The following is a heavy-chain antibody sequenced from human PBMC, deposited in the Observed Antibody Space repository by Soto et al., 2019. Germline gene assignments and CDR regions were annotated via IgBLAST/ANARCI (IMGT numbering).Heavy chain of an antibody. CDR3: AKDGDCISTSCYGEGFDP. CDR2: ISGSGGST. Sequence: EVQLLESGGGLVQPGGSPRLSCAASGFTFSSYAMSWVRQAPGKGLEWVSAISGSGGSTYYADSVKGRFTISRDNSXXTXXLQMNSLRAEDTAVYYCAKDGDCISTSCYGEGFDPWGQGTLVTVSS. CDR1: GFTFSSYA. V-gene: IGHV3-23*01. J-gene: IGHJ5*02. D-gene: IGHD2-2*01.